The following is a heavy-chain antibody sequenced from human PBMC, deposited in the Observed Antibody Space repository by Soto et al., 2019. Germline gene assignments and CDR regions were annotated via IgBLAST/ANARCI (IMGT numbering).Heavy chain of an antibody. CDR1: GFTLTNVW. CDR3: SHGYGQYFDS. Sequence: EVQLVESGGGLVKPGGSLRLSCAVSGFTLTNVWMNWVRQAPGKGLEWVGRIKSKTDGGTTDYAAPVKGRFTISRDDSKNTLYLQMNSLKTADTAVYYCSHGYGQYFDSWGQGTLVTVSS. D-gene: IGHD5-18*01. V-gene: IGHV3-15*07. J-gene: IGHJ4*02. CDR2: IKSKTDGGTT.